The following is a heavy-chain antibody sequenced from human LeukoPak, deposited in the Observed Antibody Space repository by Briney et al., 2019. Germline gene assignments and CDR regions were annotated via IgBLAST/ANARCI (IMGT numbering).Heavy chain of an antibody. V-gene: IGHV3-74*01. Sequence: GGSLRLSCAASGLIFNNYWIIWVRQVPGKGLAWVARVDRDGIMTDYADSVKGRFTISRHNAKNRAYLQMDSLRVDDTAICYCGSSRWSGSVDFWGRGIMVTVS. CDR1: GLIFNNYW. D-gene: IGHD3-3*01. J-gene: IGHJ4*02. CDR2: VDRDGIMT. CDR3: GSSRWSGSVDF.